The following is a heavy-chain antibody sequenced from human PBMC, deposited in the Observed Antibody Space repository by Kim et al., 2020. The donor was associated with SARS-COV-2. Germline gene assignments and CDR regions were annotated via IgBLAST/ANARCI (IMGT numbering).Heavy chain of an antibody. CDR1: GFTFSSYA. CDR2: ISGSGGST. J-gene: IGHJ4*02. V-gene: IGHV3-23*01. Sequence: GGSLRLSCAASGFTFSSYAMSWVRQAPGKGLEWVSAISGSGGSTYYADSVKGRFTISRDNSKNTLYLQMNSLRAEDTAVYYCAKDHYLRHDTGYFDYWGQGTLVTVSS. D-gene: IGHD3-16*01. CDR3: AKDHYLRHDTGYFDY.